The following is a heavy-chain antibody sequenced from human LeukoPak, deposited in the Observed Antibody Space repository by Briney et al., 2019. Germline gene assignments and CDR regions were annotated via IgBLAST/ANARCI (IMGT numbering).Heavy chain of an antibody. CDR3: ARHGAAGDYYYYMVV. Sequence: SETLSLTCTVSGGSISGYYWGWIRQPPGKGLEWIGSVYYRGSSYYNPSLKSRVTISIDTSKNQFSLKLSSVTAADTAVYYCARHGAAGDYYYYMVVWGKGTTVSVSS. CDR1: GGSISGYY. J-gene: IGHJ6*03. D-gene: IGHD2-15*01. V-gene: IGHV4-39*01. CDR2: VYYRGSS.